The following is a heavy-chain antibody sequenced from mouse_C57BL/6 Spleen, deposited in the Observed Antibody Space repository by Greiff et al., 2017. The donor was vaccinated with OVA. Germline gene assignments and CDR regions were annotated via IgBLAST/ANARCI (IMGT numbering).Heavy chain of an antibody. CDR1: GYTFTDYN. Sequence: VQLKQSGPELVKPGASVKIPCKASGYTFTDYNMDWVKQSHGKSLEWIGDINPNNGGTIYNQKFKGKATLTVDKSYSTAYMELRSLTSEDTAVYYCARSGYYGSSGMMDYWGQGTSVTVSS. D-gene: IGHD1-1*01. V-gene: IGHV1-18*01. J-gene: IGHJ4*01. CDR3: ARSGYYGSSGMMDY. CDR2: INPNNGGT.